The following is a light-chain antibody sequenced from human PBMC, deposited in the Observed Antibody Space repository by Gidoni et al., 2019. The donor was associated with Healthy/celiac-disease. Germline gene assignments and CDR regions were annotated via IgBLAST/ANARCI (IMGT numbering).Light chain of an antibody. CDR1: QSVSSSY. J-gene: IGKJ4*01. Sequence: EIVLTQSPGTLSLSPGERATLSCRASQSVSSSYLAWYQQKPGQAPRRLIYGASNRATGIPDRVSGSGSGTDFTLTISRLEPEDFAVYYCQQYGSSPLTFGGGTKVEIK. CDR2: GAS. V-gene: IGKV3-20*01. CDR3: QQYGSSPLT.